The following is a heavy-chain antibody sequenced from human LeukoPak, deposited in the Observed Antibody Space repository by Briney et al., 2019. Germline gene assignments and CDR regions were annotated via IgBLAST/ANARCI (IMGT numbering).Heavy chain of an antibody. CDR3: ARGSPSRGIAVAGTGYFDY. J-gene: IGHJ4*02. D-gene: IGHD6-19*01. V-gene: IGHV4-34*01. Sequence: SETLSLTCAVYGGSFSGYYWSWVRQPPGKGLEWIGEINHSGSTSYNPSLKSRVTISVDTSKNQFSLKLSSVTAADTAVYYCARGSPSRGIAVAGTGYFDYWGQGTLVTVSS. CDR1: GGSFSGYY. CDR2: INHSGST.